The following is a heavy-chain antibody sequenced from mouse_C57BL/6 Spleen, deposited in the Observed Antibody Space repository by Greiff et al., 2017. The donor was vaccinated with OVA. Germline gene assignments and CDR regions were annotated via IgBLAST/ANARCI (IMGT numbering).Heavy chain of an antibody. V-gene: IGHV1-69*01. Sequence: QVHVKQPGAELVMPGASVKLSCKASGYTFTSYWMHWVKQRPGQGLEWIGEIDPSDSYTNYNQKFKGKSTLTVDKSSSTAYMQLSSLTSEDSAVYYGARSRLRGARDYWGQGTSVTVSS. D-gene: IGHD2-4*01. J-gene: IGHJ4*01. CDR2: IDPSDSYT. CDR1: GYTFTSYW. CDR3: ARSRLRGARDY.